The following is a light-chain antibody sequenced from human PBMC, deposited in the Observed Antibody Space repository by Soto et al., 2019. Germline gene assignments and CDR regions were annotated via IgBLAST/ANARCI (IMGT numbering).Light chain of an antibody. CDR1: QSVSSN. CDR3: QQYDNWPPKYT. V-gene: IGKV3-15*01. CDR2: GAS. Sequence: EIVMTQSPATLSVSPGERATLSCRASQSVSSNLAWYQQKPGQAPRLLIYGASTRATAFPARFSGSGSGTEFTLTISSLQSEDSAVYYCQQYDNWPPKYTFGQGTKLEIK. J-gene: IGKJ2*01.